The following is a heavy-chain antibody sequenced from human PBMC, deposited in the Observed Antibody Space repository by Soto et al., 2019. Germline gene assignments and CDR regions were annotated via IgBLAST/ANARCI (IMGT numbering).Heavy chain of an antibody. D-gene: IGHD1-26*01. Sequence: QVQLVESGGGVVQPGRSLRLSCAAAGFTFSTYGIHWVRQAPGKGLEWVAVIWHDGSNKYYADSVKGRFTISRDNSKNTLYLQMNSLRAEDTAVYYCARAVGPFDYWGQGTQVTVSS. V-gene: IGHV3-33*01. CDR3: ARAVGPFDY. J-gene: IGHJ4*02. CDR1: GFTFSTYG. CDR2: IWHDGSNK.